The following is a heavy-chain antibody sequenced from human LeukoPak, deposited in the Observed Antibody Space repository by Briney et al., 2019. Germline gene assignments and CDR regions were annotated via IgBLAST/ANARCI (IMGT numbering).Heavy chain of an antibody. V-gene: IGHV1-2*02. Sequence: ASVKVSCTASGYTLTGYYMHWVRQAPGQGLEGMGCINPNSGVTNYAQKLQGRVTMTRDTSLSTDYMELSRLRSDDTAVYYCARQGALVKGIDYWGQGTLLTVSS. CDR3: ARQGALVKGIDY. CDR1: GYTLTGYY. CDR2: INPNSGVT. D-gene: IGHD6-13*01. J-gene: IGHJ4*02.